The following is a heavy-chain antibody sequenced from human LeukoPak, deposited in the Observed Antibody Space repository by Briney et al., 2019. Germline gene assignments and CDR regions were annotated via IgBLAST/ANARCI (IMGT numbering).Heavy chain of an antibody. CDR2: ISSSSSYI. CDR3: AKRDRTVTHAFDI. Sequence: RGSLRLSCAASGFTFSSYWMSWVRQAPGKGLEWVSSISSSSSYIYYADSVKGRFTISRDNSENTPYLQMNSLRAEDTAVYYCAKRDRTVTHAFDIWGQGTMVTVSS. V-gene: IGHV3-21*04. D-gene: IGHD4-17*01. J-gene: IGHJ3*02. CDR1: GFTFSSYW.